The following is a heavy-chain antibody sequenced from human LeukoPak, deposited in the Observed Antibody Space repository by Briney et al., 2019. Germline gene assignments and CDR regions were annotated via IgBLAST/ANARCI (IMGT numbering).Heavy chain of an antibody. J-gene: IGHJ4*02. CDR2: ISYDGSNK. CDR3: ARVRIAVALAMSFDY. D-gene: IGHD6-19*01. V-gene: IGHV3-30*04. Sequence: GRSLRLSCAASGFTFSSYAMHWVRQAPGKGLEWVAVISYDGSNKYYADSVKGRFTISRDNSKNTLYLQMNSLRAEDTAVYYCARVRIAVALAMSFDYWGQGTLVTVSS. CDR1: GFTFSSYA.